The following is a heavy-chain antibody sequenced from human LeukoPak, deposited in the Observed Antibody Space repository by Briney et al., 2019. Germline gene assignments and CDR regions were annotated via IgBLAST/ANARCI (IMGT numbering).Heavy chain of an antibody. CDR3: AKDNRRHYTSGPNPDSLH. V-gene: IGHV3-9*01. CDR1: GFIFNNYA. J-gene: IGHJ4*02. CDR2: ISWNSGSI. D-gene: IGHD6-19*01. Sequence: GGSLRLSCAGSGFIFNNYAMHWVRQPPGKGLEWVSGISWNSGSIDYADSVKGRFTISRDNAKNSLYLQMNGLRVEDTAFYYCAKDNRRHYTSGPNPDSLHWGQGALVTVSS.